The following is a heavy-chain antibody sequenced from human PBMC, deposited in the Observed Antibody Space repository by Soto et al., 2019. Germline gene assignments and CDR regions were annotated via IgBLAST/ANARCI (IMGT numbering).Heavy chain of an antibody. Sequence: SETLSLTCTVSGGSVSSGSYYWSWIRQPPGKGLEWIGYIYYSGSTNYNPSLKSRVTISVDTSKNQFSLKLSSVTAAETAVYYYPREISPYIVVVPAANAWFDPWGQGTPVTVYS. D-gene: IGHD2-2*01. CDR2: IYYSGST. CDR1: GGSVSSGSYY. J-gene: IGHJ5*02. V-gene: IGHV4-61*01. CDR3: PREISPYIVVVPAANAWFDP.